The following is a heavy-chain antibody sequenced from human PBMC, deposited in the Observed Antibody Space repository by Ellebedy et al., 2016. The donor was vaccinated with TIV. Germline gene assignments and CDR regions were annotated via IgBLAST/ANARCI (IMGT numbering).Heavy chain of an antibody. CDR2: ISGRGGIS. CDR1: GFTFSAFA. Sequence: PGGSLRLSCAASGFTFSAFAMSWVRQAPGKGLEWVSGISGRGGISYQADSVKGRLTISRDNSKNTLFLQMNNLRAEDTAVYYCARYLGLHWYPEPAAHWGQGTLVAVSS. D-gene: IGHD3-9*01. CDR3: ARYLGLHWYPEPAAH. V-gene: IGHV3-23*01. J-gene: IGHJ4*02.